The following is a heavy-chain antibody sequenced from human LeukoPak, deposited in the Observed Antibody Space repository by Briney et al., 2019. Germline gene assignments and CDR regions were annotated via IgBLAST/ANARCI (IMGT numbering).Heavy chain of an antibody. CDR3: AKADHYYDILTGYASWDY. Sequence: GGSLRLSCAASGFTFSSYAMSWVRQAPGKGLEWVSSISSSSSYIYYADSVKGRFTISRDNAENSLYLQMNSLRAEDTAVYYCAKADHYYDILTGYASWDYWGQGTLVTVSS. D-gene: IGHD3-9*01. CDR1: GFTFSSYA. V-gene: IGHV3-21*04. CDR2: ISSSSSYI. J-gene: IGHJ4*02.